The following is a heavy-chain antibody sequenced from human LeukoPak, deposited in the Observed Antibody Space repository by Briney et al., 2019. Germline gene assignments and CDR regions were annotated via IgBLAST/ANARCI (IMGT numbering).Heavy chain of an antibody. D-gene: IGHD3-10*01. Sequence: GGSLRLSCAASGFTFSSYAMSWVRQAPGKGLEWVSTISGSGGSTYYADSVKGRFTISRDNAKNSLYLQMNSLRAEDTAVYYCASGVTMVRGVDFDYWGQGTLVTVSS. CDR1: GFTFSSYA. V-gene: IGHV3-23*01. CDR2: ISGSGGST. J-gene: IGHJ4*02. CDR3: ASGVTMVRGVDFDY.